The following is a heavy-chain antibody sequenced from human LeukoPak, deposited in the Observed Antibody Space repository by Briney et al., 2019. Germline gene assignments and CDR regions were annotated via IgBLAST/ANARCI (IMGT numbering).Heavy chain of an antibody. V-gene: IGHV4-61*01. CDR1: GGSVSSGSYY. Sequence: SAALSHTCTVSGGSVSSGSYYWSWIRQPPGKGLEWIGYIYYSGSTYYNPSLKSRVTISVDTSKNQFSLKLSSVTAADTAVYYCACGGRIWFDYWGQGTLVTVSS. CDR3: ACGGRIWFDY. CDR2: IYYSGST. D-gene: IGHD2-15*01. J-gene: IGHJ4*02.